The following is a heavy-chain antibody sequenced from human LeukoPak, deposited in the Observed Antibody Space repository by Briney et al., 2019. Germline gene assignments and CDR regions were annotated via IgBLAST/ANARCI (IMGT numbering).Heavy chain of an antibody. Sequence: GGSLRLSCAASGFTFSSYSMNWVRQAPGKGLEWVSSISSSSSYIYYADSVKGRFTISRDNAKNSPYLQMNSLRAEDTAVYYCARDLYYYDSSGYYYGPSFDYWGQGTLVTVSS. CDR1: GFTFSSYS. CDR2: ISSSSSYI. CDR3: ARDLYYYDSSGYYYGPSFDY. D-gene: IGHD3-22*01. J-gene: IGHJ4*02. V-gene: IGHV3-21*01.